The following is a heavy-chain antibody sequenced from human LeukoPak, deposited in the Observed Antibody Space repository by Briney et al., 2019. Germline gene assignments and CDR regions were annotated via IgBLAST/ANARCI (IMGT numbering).Heavy chain of an antibody. CDR1: GFTVSSNY. D-gene: IGHD3-3*01. CDR3: AKCGYYDFWSGYYPFDP. CDR2: IYSGGST. V-gene: IGHV3-53*05. Sequence: GGSLRLSCAASGFTVSSNYMSWVRQAPGKGLEWVSVIYSGGSTYYADSVKGRFTISRDNSKNTLYLQMNSLRAEDTAVYYCAKCGYYDFWSGYYPFDPWGQGTLVTVSS. J-gene: IGHJ5*02.